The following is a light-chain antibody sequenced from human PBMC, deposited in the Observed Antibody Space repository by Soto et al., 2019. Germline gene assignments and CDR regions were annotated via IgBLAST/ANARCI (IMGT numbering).Light chain of an antibody. CDR2: KAS. CDR3: QHMRP. V-gene: IGKV1-5*03. CDR1: QTISSW. Sequence: DIQMTQSPSTLSGSVGDRVTITCRASQTISSWLAWYQQKPGKAPKLLIYKASTLKSGVPSRFSGSGFGTEFSLTISSLQPDDFGSYYCQHMRPFGQGTK. J-gene: IGKJ1*01.